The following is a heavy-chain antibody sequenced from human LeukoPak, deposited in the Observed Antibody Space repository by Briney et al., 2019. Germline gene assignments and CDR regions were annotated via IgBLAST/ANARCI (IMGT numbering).Heavy chain of an antibody. D-gene: IGHD3-10*01. CDR1: GFTFDDYA. J-gene: IGHJ4*02. CDR3: AKDGSGEEGFDY. V-gene: IGHV3-9*01. Sequence: GGSLRLSCAASGFTFDDYAMHWVRQAPGKGLEWVSGISWNSGSIGYADSVKGRFTISRDNAKSSLYLQMNSLRAEDTALYYCAKDGSGEEGFDYWGQGTLVTVSS. CDR2: ISWNSGSI.